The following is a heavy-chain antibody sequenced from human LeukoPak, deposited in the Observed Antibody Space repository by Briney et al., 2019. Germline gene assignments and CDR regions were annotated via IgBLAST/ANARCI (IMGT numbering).Heavy chain of an antibody. V-gene: IGHV4-59*01. CDR2: IYYSGST. CDR3: VSGGGDGYNYHY. D-gene: IGHD5-24*01. J-gene: IGHJ4*02. Sequence: SETLSLTCTVSGGSISSYYWSWIRQPPGKGLEWIGYIYYSGSTNYNPSLKSRVTISVDTSKNQFSLKLSSVTAADTAVYYCVSGGGDGYNYHYWGQGTLVTVSS. CDR1: GGSISSYY.